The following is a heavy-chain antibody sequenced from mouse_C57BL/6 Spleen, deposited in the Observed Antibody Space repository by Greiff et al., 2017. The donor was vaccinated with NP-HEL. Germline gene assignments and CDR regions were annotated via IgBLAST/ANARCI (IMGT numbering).Heavy chain of an antibody. V-gene: IGHV1-80*01. J-gene: IGHJ4*01. Sequence: VQLQQSGAELVKPGASVKISCKASGYAFSSYWMNWVKQRPGKGLEWIGQIYPGDGDTNYNGKFKGKATLTADKSCSTAYMQLSSLTSEDSAVYFCASLYYYGSSPGAMDYWGQGTSVTVSS. CDR2: IYPGDGDT. CDR1: GYAFSSYW. CDR3: ASLYYYGSSPGAMDY. D-gene: IGHD1-1*01.